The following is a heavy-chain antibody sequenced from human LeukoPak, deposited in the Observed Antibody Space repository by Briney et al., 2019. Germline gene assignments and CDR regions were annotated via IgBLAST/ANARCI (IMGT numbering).Heavy chain of an antibody. J-gene: IGHJ3*02. Sequence: SETLSLTCAAYGVTFSGYYWSWIRQPPGKGLEWIGEINHSGSTNYNPSLKSRVTISVDTSKNQFSLKLSSVTAADTAVYYCARGPTPPAFDIWGQGTMVTVSS. CDR2: INHSGST. V-gene: IGHV4-34*01. CDR3: ARGPTPPAFDI. CDR1: GVTFSGYY.